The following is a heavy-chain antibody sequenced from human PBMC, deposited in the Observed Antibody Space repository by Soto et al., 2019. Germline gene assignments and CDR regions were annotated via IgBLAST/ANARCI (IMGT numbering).Heavy chain of an antibody. CDR2: ISAHNGNT. V-gene: IGHV1-18*01. CDR1: GYAFTTYG. Sequence: QVHLVQSGAEVKKPGASVKVSCKGSGYAFTTYGITWVRQAPGQGLEWMGWISAHNGNTNYAQKLQGRVTVTRDTSPRTAYMELRSLTSDGTAVYYCARGRYGDYWGQGAVVTVSS. D-gene: IGHD1-1*01. J-gene: IGHJ4*02. CDR3: ARGRYGDY.